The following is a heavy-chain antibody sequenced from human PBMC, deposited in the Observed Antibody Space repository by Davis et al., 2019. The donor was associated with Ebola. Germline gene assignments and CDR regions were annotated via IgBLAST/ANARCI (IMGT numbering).Heavy chain of an antibody. CDR3: ARNIIVVPTGLFGSYNYYGMDV. D-gene: IGHD2-2*01. V-gene: IGHV4-34*01. CDR2: ISHSGNT. CDR1: GGSFSGYY. J-gene: IGHJ6*02. Sequence: SATLSLTCAVYGGSFSGYYWNWIRQPPGKGLEWIGEISHSGNTNHNPSLKSRVTISVDTSKNQFSLKLSSVTAADAAVYYCARNIIVVPTGLFGSYNYYGMDVWGQGTTVTVSS.